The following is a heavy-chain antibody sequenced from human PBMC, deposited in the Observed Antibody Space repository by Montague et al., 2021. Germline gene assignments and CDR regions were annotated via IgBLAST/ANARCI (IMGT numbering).Heavy chain of an antibody. V-gene: IGHV4-59*01. CDR3: ACDSTRGGPLGAFDI. J-gene: IGHJ3*02. D-gene: IGHD2-2*01. Sequence: SETLSLTCTVSGGSMSSYYWSWIRQPPGKGLEWIGYIYYSGSTNYNPSLKSRVTIAVDTSKNQFSLKLSSVTAPDTAVYYCACDSTRGGPLGAFDIWGQGTMVTVSS. CDR1: GGSMSSYY. CDR2: IYYSGST.